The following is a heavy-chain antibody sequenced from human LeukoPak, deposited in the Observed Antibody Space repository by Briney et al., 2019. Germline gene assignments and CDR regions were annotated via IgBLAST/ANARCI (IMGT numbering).Heavy chain of an antibody. J-gene: IGHJ4*02. CDR3: ARDSSGWSKNY. D-gene: IGHD6-19*01. CDR1: GFTFSTAA. Sequence: GGSLRLSCAASGFTFSTAAMTWARQAPGKWLQWVSAISGSGGSTYYGDSVKGRFTISRDNSKNMMYLQMSSLRVEDTAVYYCARDSSGWSKNYWGQGTLVTVSS. CDR2: ISGSGGST. V-gene: IGHV3-23*01.